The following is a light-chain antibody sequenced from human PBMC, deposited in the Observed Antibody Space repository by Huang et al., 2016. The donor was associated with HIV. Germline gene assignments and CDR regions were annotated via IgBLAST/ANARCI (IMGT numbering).Light chain of an antibody. Sequence: EIVLTQSPATLSVSPGERVTLSCRASQSIRSNLAWFQQKPGQAPRLLIYDGSTRATGVPARFSGRASGTAFTLMISSLQSEDLAVYFCHQYNKWHSFGQGTKLDI. CDR2: DGS. CDR3: HQYNKWHS. J-gene: IGKJ2*01. V-gene: IGKV3-15*01. CDR1: QSIRSN.